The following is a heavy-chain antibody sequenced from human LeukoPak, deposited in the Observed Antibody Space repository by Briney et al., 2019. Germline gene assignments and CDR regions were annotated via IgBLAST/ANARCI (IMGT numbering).Heavy chain of an antibody. Sequence: PGGSLRLSCAASGFTFSSYDMHWVRQTTGKGLEWVSAIGLAGDTYYPGSVKGRFTISRDNSKNSLYLQMNSLRAEDTAVYYCAKDSVGVAGPDYWGQGALVTVSS. CDR3: AKDSVGVAGPDY. CDR1: GFTFSSYD. D-gene: IGHD6-19*01. J-gene: IGHJ4*02. V-gene: IGHV3-13*04. CDR2: IGLAGDT.